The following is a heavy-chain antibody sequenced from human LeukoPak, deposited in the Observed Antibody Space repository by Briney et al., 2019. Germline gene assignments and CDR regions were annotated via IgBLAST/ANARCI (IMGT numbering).Heavy chain of an antibody. V-gene: IGHV4-59*08. CDR1: GGSLSSYY. CDR2: IYYSGST. CDR3: ARLYDSSGYYYPFDY. J-gene: IGHJ4*02. Sequence: SETLSLTCTVPGGSLSSYYWSWIRQPPGKGLEWIGYIYYSGSTNYNPSLKSRVTISVDTSKNHFSLKLSSVTAADTAVYYCARLYDSSGYYYPFDYWGQGTLVTVSS. D-gene: IGHD3-22*01.